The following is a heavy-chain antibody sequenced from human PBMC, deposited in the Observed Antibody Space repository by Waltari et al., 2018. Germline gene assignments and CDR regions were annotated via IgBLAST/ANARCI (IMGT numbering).Heavy chain of an antibody. CDR3: VRFSGGY. J-gene: IGHJ4*02. D-gene: IGHD1-26*01. CDR1: GFTFSSYW. Sequence: EVQLVESGGGLVQPGGSLRLSCAASGFTFSSYWMHWVRQAPGKGLVWVSNIKGDGSTTSYADSVKGRFTISRDNAKNTLYLQMNSLGVEDTAVYYCVRFSGGYWGQGALVTVSS. V-gene: IGHV3-74*01. CDR2: IKGDGSTT.